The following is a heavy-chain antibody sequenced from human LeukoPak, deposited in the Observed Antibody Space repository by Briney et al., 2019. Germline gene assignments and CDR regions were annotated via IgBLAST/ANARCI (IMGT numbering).Heavy chain of an antibody. CDR1: GFTVSGNY. J-gene: IGHJ5*02. CDR3: ARDTSSGWFDP. CDR2: IYSGGST. Sequence: GGSLRLSCAASGFTVSGNYMSWVRQAPGKGLEWVSVIYSGGSTYYADSVKGRSTISRDNSKNTLYLQMNSLRAEDTAVYYCARDTSSGWFDPWGQGTLVTVSS. V-gene: IGHV3-53*01. D-gene: IGHD3-10*01.